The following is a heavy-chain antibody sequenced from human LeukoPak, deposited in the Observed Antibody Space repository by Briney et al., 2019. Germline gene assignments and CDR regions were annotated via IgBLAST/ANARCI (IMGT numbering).Heavy chain of an antibody. CDR2: IKQDGSEK. Sequence: GGSLRLSCAASGFPFSDYWMTWVRQAPGKGLEWVANIKQDGSEKYYVDSVKGRFTISRDNAKNSLYLQMNSLRAEDTAVYYCARAGRKSRGVDIVRKKETGYYYYMDVWGKGTTVTVSS. J-gene: IGHJ6*03. CDR3: ARAGRKSRGVDIVRKKETGYYYYMDV. D-gene: IGHD2-15*01. CDR1: GFPFSDYW. V-gene: IGHV3-7*01.